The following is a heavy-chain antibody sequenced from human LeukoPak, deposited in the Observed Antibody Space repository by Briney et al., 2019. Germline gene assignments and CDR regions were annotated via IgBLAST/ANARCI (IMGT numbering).Heavy chain of an antibody. D-gene: IGHD1-26*01. CDR3: ARRVGATQGYDY. V-gene: IGHV4-34*01. Sequence: ESLRLSCAASGFTFSSYGMSWIRQPPGKGLEWIGEINHSGSTNYNPSLKSRVSISVDTSKNQFSLKLSSVTAADTAVYYCARRVGATQGYDYWGQGTLVTVSS. CDR1: GFTFSSYG. J-gene: IGHJ4*02. CDR2: INHSGST.